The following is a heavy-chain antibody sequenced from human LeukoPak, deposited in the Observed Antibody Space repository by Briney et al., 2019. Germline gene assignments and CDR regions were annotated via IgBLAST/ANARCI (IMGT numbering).Heavy chain of an antibody. CDR3: AREGAGGLRWYPIDY. J-gene: IGHJ4*02. Sequence: SETLSLTCTVSGGSISSGGYYWSWIRQHPGKGLEWIGYIYYSGSTYYNPSLKSRVTISVDTSKNQFSLKLSSVTAADTAVYYCAREGAGGLRWYPIDYWGQGTLVTVTS. CDR2: IYYSGST. CDR1: GGSISSGGYY. V-gene: IGHV4-31*03. D-gene: IGHD4-23*01.